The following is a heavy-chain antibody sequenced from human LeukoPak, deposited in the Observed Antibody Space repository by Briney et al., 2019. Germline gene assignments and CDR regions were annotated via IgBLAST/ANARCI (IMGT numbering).Heavy chain of an antibody. CDR3: AREDYYGSGFDP. Sequence: SVKVSCKASGGTFSSYTISWVRQAPGQGLEWMGRIIPILGIAIYAQRFQGRVTITADRSTSTAYMELSSLRSEDTAVYYCAREDYYGSGFDPWGQGTLVTVSS. D-gene: IGHD3-10*01. V-gene: IGHV1-69*04. J-gene: IGHJ5*02. CDR2: IIPILGIA. CDR1: GGTFSSYT.